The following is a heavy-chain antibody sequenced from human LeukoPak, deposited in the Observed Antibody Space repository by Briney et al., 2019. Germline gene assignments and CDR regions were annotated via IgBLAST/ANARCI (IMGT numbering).Heavy chain of an antibody. CDR2: IRYDGSNK. J-gene: IGHJ6*02. V-gene: IGHV3-30*02. Sequence: GGSLRLSCAASGFTFSSYGMHWVRQAPGKGLEWVAFIRYDGSNKYYADSVKGRFTISRDNSKNTLYLQMNSLRAEDTAVYYCAHEWRHKNYYYGMDVWGQGTTVTVSS. CDR1: GFTFSSYG. D-gene: IGHD5-12*01. CDR3: AHEWRHKNYYYGMDV.